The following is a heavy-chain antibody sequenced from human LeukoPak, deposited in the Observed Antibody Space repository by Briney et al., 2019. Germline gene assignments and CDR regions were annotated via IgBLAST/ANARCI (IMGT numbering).Heavy chain of an antibody. V-gene: IGHV3-74*01. J-gene: IGHJ6*03. CDR1: GFTFSSYW. CDR3: ARDYDRYYMDV. Sequence: GGSLRLSCAASGFTFSSYWMHWVRQGPGKGLVWVSRINTEGSSTSYVDSVKGRFTISRDNAKNTLYLQMSSLRAEDTAIYYCARDYDRYYMDVWGKGTTVTVSS. CDR2: INTEGSST. D-gene: IGHD3-3*01.